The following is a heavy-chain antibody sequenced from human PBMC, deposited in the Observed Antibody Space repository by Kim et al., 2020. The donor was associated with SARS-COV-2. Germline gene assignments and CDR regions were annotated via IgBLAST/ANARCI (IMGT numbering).Heavy chain of an antibody. D-gene: IGHD6-13*01. CDR1: GGSISSSSYY. CDR2: IYYSGST. CDR3: ARNSAAGTGGNWFDP. J-gene: IGHJ5*02. V-gene: IGHV4-39*01. Sequence: SETLSLTCTVSGGSISSSSYYWGWIRQPPGKGLEWIGSIYYSGSTYYNPSLKSRVTISVDTSKNQFSLKLSSVTAADTAVYYCARNSAAGTGGNWFDPWGQGTLVTVSS.